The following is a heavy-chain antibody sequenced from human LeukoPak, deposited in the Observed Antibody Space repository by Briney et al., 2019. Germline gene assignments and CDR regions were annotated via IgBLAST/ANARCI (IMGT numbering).Heavy chain of an antibody. D-gene: IGHD2-8*01. V-gene: IGHV3-53*01. Sequence: GGSLRLSCAASGFTVSSKYMTWVRQAPGKGLKWVSVINSAGNTYYADSVKGRFTISRDNSKDTVYLQMNSLRAEDTAVYYCARDDSTKPSDYWGQGTLVTVSS. CDR3: ARDDSTKPSDY. CDR2: INSAGNT. CDR1: GFTVSSKY. J-gene: IGHJ4*02.